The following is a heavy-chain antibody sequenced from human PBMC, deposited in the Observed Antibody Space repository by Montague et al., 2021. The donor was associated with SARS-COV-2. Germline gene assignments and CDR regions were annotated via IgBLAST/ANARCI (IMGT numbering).Heavy chain of an antibody. CDR2: ISYSGGA. Sequence: SETLSLTCSISAGSISGHYLAWIRQPPGKGLEWIAYISYSGGANYNPSLRSRVTMSVDTSNNQFSLKLSSVTAADTAGYYCARAVYVRRAFSWFDPWGQGALVTVSS. CDR1: AGSISGHY. D-gene: IGHD3-10*01. CDR3: ARAVYVRRAFSWFDP. J-gene: IGHJ5*02. V-gene: IGHV4-59*11.